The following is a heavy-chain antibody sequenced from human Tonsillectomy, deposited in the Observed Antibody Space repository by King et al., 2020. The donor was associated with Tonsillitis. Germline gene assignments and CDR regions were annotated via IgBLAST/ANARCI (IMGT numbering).Heavy chain of an antibody. CDR3: ARQSWSFDISIGYGTFDL. D-gene: IGHD3-22*01. CDR2: LNPDSGGT. V-gene: IGHV1-2*02. CDR1: GYTFSAFY. Sequence: QVQLVQSGAEVKKPGASVKVSCQSSGYTFSAFYIHWVRQAPGQGLEWVGWLNPDSGGTNYAEKFQGTVTMTGDTSINTAYMELGSLRSDDTAVYYCARQSWSFDISIGYGTFDLWGQGTLVTVSS. J-gene: IGHJ3*01.